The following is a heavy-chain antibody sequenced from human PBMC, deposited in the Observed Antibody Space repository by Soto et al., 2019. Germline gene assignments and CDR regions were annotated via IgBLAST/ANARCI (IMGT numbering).Heavy chain of an antibody. CDR3: AKDLEVWWSSTRDFDY. V-gene: IGHV3-23*01. Sequence: GGSLRLSCAASGFIFSNYAMSWVRQAPGKGLEWVSAISGSGGTTYYADSVRGRFTISRDNSKNTLHLQVNSLRAEDTAIYYCAKDLEVWWSSTRDFDYWGQGTLVTVSS. J-gene: IGHJ4*02. CDR2: ISGSGGTT. D-gene: IGHD2-21*01. CDR1: GFIFSNYA.